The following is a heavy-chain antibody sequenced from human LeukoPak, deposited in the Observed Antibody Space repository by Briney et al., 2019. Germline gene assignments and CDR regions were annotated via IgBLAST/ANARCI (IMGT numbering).Heavy chain of an antibody. CDR2: IIPIFGTA. V-gene: IGHV1-69*05. CDR3: ARGESSSSAGYFDY. Sequence: SVKVSCKASGGTFSSYAISWVRQAPGQGLEWMVGIIPIFGTANYAQKFQGRVTITTDESTSTAYMELSSLRSEDTAVYYCARGESSSSAGYFDYWGQGTLVTVSS. CDR1: GGTFSSYA. J-gene: IGHJ4*02. D-gene: IGHD6-6*01.